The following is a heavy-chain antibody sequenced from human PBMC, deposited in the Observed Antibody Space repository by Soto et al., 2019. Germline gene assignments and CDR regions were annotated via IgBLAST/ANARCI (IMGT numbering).Heavy chain of an antibody. CDR3: ARGAYYDDSSGLYY. Sequence: EVQLVESGGGLVQPGGSLRLSCAASGFTFSSYSMNWVRQAPGKGLEWVSYISSSSSTIYYADSVKGRFTISRDNAKNSLYLQMNSLRAEDTAVYYCARGAYYDDSSGLYYWGQGTLVTVSS. D-gene: IGHD3-22*01. CDR1: GFTFSSYS. J-gene: IGHJ4*02. CDR2: ISSSSSTI. V-gene: IGHV3-48*01.